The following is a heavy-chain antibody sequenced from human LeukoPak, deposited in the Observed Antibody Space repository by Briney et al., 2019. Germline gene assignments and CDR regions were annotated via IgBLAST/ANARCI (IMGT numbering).Heavy chain of an antibody. V-gene: IGHV3-21*01. J-gene: IGHJ4*02. Sequence: PGGSLRPSCAASGFTFSSYSMNWVRQAPGKGLEWVSSISSSSSYIYYADSVKGRFTISRDNAKNSLYLQMNSLRAEDTAVYYCARDGAGRDDYWGQGTLVTVSS. CDR3: ARDGAGRDDY. D-gene: IGHD3-16*01. CDR2: ISSSSSYI. CDR1: GFTFSSYS.